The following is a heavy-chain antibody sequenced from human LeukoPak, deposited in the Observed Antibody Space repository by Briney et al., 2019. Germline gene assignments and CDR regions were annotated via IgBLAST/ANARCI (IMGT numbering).Heavy chain of an antibody. J-gene: IGHJ4*02. Sequence: ASVKVSCKVSGYTFTSYGISWVRQAPGQGLEWMGWISAYNGNTNYAQKLQGRVTMTTDTSTSTAYMVLRSLRSDDTAVYCCARVRGYYDSSGPRDYWGQGTLVTVSS. V-gene: IGHV1-18*01. CDR2: ISAYNGNT. D-gene: IGHD3-22*01. CDR3: ARVRGYYDSSGPRDY. CDR1: GYTFTSYG.